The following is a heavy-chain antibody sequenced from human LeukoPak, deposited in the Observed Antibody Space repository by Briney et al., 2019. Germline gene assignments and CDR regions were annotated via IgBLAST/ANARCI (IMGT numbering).Heavy chain of an antibody. CDR1: EFTFSAYW. V-gene: IGHV3-74*01. CDR2: INPDASTT. Sequence: GGSLRLSCAASEFTFSAYWVHWVRQAPGKGLVWVSLINPDASTTVYADPVKGRFTISRDNAKNTLYLQMNSLRAEDTAVYYCAMSLYSGAYVTWGQGTLVTVSS. J-gene: IGHJ5*02. D-gene: IGHD1-26*01. CDR3: AMSLYSGAYVT.